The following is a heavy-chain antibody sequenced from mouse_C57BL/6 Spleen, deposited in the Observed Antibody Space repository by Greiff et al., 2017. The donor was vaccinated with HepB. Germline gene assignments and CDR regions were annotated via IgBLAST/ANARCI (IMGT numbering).Heavy chain of an antibody. CDR2: ISDGGSYT. D-gene: IGHD1-1*01. CDR1: GFTFSSYA. V-gene: IGHV5-4*03. Sequence: DVMLVESGGGLVKPGGSLKLSCAASGFTFSSYAMSWVRQTPEKRLEWVATISDGGSYTYYPDNVKGRFTISRDNAKNNLYLQMSHLKSEDTAMYYCARETTVVPNYYAMDYWGQGTSVTVSS. J-gene: IGHJ4*01. CDR3: ARETTVVPNYYAMDY.